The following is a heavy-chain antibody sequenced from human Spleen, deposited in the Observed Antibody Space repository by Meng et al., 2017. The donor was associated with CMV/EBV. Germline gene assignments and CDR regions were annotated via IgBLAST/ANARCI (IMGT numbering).Heavy chain of an antibody. CDR3: VRDYGFSYGCDY. CDR2: ISSSGTYT. Sequence: GGSLRLSCAASGFTFSGHSMNWVRQASGKVLEWVSSISSSGTYTNYADSMKGRITISRDNAKNSLFLDMNSLRAEDTAVYYCVRDYGFSYGCDYWGQGTLVTVSS. CDR1: GFTFSGHS. V-gene: IGHV3-21*01. J-gene: IGHJ4*02. D-gene: IGHD5-18*01.